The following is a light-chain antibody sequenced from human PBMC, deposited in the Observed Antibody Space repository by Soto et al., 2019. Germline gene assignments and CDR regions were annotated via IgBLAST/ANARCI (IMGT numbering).Light chain of an antibody. J-gene: IGKJ1*01. CDR1: QCINTR. Sequence: EIVLTQSPGTLSSFQGERVTLSCRASQCINTRSASDQHRPRHAPTRLIYQTPPRAARIPARCSARGTGTDFTLTICDVRPEDFAVYYSHQRQSWHRTFGQGPRWIS. CDR2: QTP. CDR3: HQRQSWHRT. V-gene: IGKV3D-11*01.